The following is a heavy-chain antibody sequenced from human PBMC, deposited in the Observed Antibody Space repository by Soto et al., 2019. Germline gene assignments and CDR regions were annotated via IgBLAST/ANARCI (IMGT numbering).Heavy chain of an antibody. V-gene: IGHV4-4*07. CDR1: GGSVSNYY. J-gene: IGHJ5*02. Sequence: SETLSLTCTVSGGSVSNYYWSWIRQPAGKGLEWIGRIYTSGNTNYNPSLKGRVTMSVDMSKNQFSLKLSSVAAADTAVYYCARDENGDNGRALDPWGQGTLFPVSS. D-gene: IGHD4-17*01. CDR3: ARDENGDNGRALDP. CDR2: IYTSGNT.